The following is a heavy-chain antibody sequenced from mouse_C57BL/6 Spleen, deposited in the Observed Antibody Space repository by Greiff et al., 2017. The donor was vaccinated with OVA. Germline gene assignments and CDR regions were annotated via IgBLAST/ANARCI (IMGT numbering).Heavy chain of an antibody. CDR2: IHPNSGST. V-gene: IGHV1-64*01. CDR3: ARRGITTVVERDFDY. D-gene: IGHD1-1*01. Sequence: QVQLKQPGAELVKPGASVKLSCKASGYTFTSYWMHWVKQRPGQGLEWIGMIHPNSGSTNYNEKFKSKATLTVDKSSSTAYMQLSSLTSEDSAVYYCARRGITTVVERDFDYWGQGTTLTVSS. CDR1: GYTFTSYW. J-gene: IGHJ2*01.